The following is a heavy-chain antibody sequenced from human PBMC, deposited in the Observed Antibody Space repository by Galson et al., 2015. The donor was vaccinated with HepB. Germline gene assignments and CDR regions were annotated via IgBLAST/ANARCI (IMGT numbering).Heavy chain of an antibody. Sequence: SLRLSCAASGFTFSNYGMSWVRQAPGKGLGCVSSISRSGSTKYADSVRGRFTISRDNSKSTLYLQMNSLRAEDTAVYYCAKESLGELHHIYYLDHWGQGTLVPVSS. CDR1: GFTFSNYG. CDR3: AKESLGELHHIYYLDH. D-gene: IGHD3-10*01. V-gene: IGHV3-23*01. J-gene: IGHJ4*02. CDR2: ISRSGST.